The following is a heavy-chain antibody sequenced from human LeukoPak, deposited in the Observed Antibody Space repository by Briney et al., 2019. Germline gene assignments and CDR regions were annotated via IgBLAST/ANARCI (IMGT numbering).Heavy chain of an antibody. V-gene: IGHV3-48*01. D-gene: IGHD1-7*01. CDR2: ISSSSSTI. J-gene: IGHJ4*02. CDR1: GFTFSSYS. Sequence: GGSLRLTCAASGFTFSSYSMNWVRQAPGTGLERVSYISSSSSTIYYADSVKGRFTTSRDNAKNSLYLQMNSLRAEDTAVYYCASSWNYNWGQGTLVTVSS. CDR3: ASSWNYN.